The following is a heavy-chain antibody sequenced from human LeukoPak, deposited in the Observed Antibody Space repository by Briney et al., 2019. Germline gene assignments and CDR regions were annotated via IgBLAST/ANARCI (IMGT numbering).Heavy chain of an antibody. CDR3: ARDNRDYYDSSGYNLDY. J-gene: IGHJ4*02. V-gene: IGHV1-3*03. CDR2: INAGNGNT. CDR1: GYTFTSYA. Sequence: ASVKVSCKASGYTFTSYAMHWVRQAPGQRLEWMGWINAGNGNTKYSQEFQGRVTITRDTSASTAYMELSSLRSEDMAVYYCARDNRDYYDSSGYNLDYWGQGTLVTVSS. D-gene: IGHD3-22*01.